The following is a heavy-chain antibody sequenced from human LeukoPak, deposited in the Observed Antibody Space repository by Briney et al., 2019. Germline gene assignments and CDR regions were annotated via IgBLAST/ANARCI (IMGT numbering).Heavy chain of an antibody. CDR1: GFTFSSYA. CDR3: AKDLYSGSPGNPFDY. Sequence: PGGSLRLSCAASGFTFSSYAMSWVRQAPGKGVEWVSAISGSGGSTYYADSVKGRFTISRDNSKNTLYLQMNSLRAEDTAVYYCAKDLYSGSPGNPFDYWGQGTLVTVSS. D-gene: IGHD1-26*01. CDR2: ISGSGGST. J-gene: IGHJ4*02. V-gene: IGHV3-23*01.